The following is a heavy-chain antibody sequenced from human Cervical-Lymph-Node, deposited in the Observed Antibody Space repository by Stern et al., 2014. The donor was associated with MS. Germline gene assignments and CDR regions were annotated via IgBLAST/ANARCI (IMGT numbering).Heavy chain of an antibody. CDR1: GGTFSKFP. Sequence: QVQLVQSGAEVTKPGSSVKVSSKASGGTFSKFPSSWVRQAPGQGLEWMGGIFPVLGTPTFAQEVRGRGTITADVSTSTVYMELSSLRSDDTAVYYCALSSETSDRWYSLGYDLWGQGTLVTVSS. CDR3: ALSSETSDRWYSLGYDL. CDR2: IFPVLGTP. D-gene: IGHD6-13*01. V-gene: IGHV1-69*01. J-gene: IGHJ5*02.